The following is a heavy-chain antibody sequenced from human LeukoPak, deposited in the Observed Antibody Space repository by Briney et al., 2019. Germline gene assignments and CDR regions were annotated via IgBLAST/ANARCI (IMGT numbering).Heavy chain of an antibody. D-gene: IGHD6-19*01. CDR3: AKAQYSSGWYGPDYYYYYGMDV. V-gene: IGHV3-23*01. CDR2: ISGSGGST. CDR1: GFTFSSYA. Sequence: GGSLRLSCAASGFTFSSYAMSWVRQAPGKGLEWVSAISGSGGSTYYADSVKGRFTISRDNSKNTLYLQMNSLRAEDTAVYYCAKAQYSSGWYGPDYYYYYGMDVWGQGTTVTVSS. J-gene: IGHJ6*02.